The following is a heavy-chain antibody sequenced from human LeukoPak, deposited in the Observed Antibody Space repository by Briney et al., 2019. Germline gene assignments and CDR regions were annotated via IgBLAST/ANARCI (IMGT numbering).Heavy chain of an antibody. D-gene: IGHD6-13*01. CDR3: ARDDVEGIAAAEIGLIDY. CDR1: GYTFTSYY. Sequence: ASVKVSCKASGYTFTSYYMHWVQQAPGQGLEWMGIINPSGGSTSYAQKFQGRVTMTRDMSTSTVYMELSSLRSEDTAVYYCARDDVEGIAAAEIGLIDYWGQGTLVTVSS. V-gene: IGHV1-46*01. J-gene: IGHJ4*02. CDR2: INPSGGST.